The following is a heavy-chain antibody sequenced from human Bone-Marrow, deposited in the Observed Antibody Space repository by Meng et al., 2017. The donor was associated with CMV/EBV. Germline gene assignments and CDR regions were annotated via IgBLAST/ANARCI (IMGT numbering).Heavy chain of an antibody. CDR1: YY. Sequence: YYWTWILHPPGQGLEWFVSIFSSGSTIYNPSLKSRVTISIDTSKNQFALKLSAVTAADTAVYYCTRESYDSSGYYGPPYGLDVWGLGTTVTVSS. CDR3: TRESYDSSGYYGPPYGLDV. CDR2: IFSSGST. D-gene: IGHD3-22*01. V-gene: IGHV4-59*01. J-gene: IGHJ6*02.